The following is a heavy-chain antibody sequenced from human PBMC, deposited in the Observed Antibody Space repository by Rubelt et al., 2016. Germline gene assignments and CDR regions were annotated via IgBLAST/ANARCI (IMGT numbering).Heavy chain of an antibody. V-gene: IGHV3-48*04. CDR2: ISSISSTI. Sequence: GGSLRLSCAASGFTFSRYSMNWVRQAPGKGLEWVSYISSISSTIYYADSVKGRFTISRDSAENSLFLQMDSLRAEDTAVYYCARDRHYYGGYNYYGMDVWGPGTTVTVSS. D-gene: IGHD3-10*01. CDR3: ARDRHYYGGYNYYGMDV. J-gene: IGHJ6*02. CDR1: GFTFSRYS.